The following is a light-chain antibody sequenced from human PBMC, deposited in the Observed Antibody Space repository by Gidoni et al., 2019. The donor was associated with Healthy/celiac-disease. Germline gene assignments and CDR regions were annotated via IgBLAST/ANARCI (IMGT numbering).Light chain of an antibody. Sequence: DIVMTQSPDSLAVALGERATINCKSSRSVLYSSNNKNYLAWYQQKPGQPPKLLIYWASTRESGVPDRFSGSGSVTDFTLTISSLQAEDVAVYYCQQYYSTPLTFXGXTKVEIK. J-gene: IGKJ4*01. V-gene: IGKV4-1*01. CDR1: RSVLYSSNNKNY. CDR2: WAS. CDR3: QQYYSTPLT.